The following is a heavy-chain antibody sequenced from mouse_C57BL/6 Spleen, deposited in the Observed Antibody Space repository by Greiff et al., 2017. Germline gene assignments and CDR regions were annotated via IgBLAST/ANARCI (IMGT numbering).Heavy chain of an antibody. V-gene: IGHV5-4*03. CDR1: GFTFSSYA. Sequence: EVKLVESGGGLVKPGGSLKLSCAASGFTFSSYAMSWVRQTPEKRLEWVATISDGGSYTYYPDNVKGRFTISRDNAKNNLYLQMSHLKSEDTAMYYCARVEYDYDGYYFDYRGQGTTLTVSS. CDR3: ARVEYDYDGYYFDY. J-gene: IGHJ2*01. D-gene: IGHD2-4*01. CDR2: ISDGGSYT.